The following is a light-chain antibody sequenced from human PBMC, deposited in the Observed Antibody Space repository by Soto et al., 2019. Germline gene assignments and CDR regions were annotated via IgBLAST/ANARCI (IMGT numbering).Light chain of an antibody. Sequence: DIVMTQSPDSLAVSLGERATINCKSSQSVLYRSNNKSYLAWFQQKPGQPPKLLIYWASNRESGVPDRFSGRGYGTDFTLSISSLQAGDVAVYYCQQYYSTPLTFGGGTKVEIK. CDR1: QSVLYRSNNKSY. CDR3: QQYYSTPLT. CDR2: WAS. V-gene: IGKV4-1*01. J-gene: IGKJ4*01.